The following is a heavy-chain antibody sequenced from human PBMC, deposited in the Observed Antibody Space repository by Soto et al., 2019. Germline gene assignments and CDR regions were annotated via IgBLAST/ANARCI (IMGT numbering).Heavy chain of an antibody. Sequence: SETLSLTCIVSGGSISSYYWSWIRQPPGKGLEWIGYIYYSGSTNYNPSLKSRVTISVDTSKNQFSLKLSSVTAADTAVYYCARDGPGCLYGSAENWFYPWGKGTLVTVSS. D-gene: IGHD3-10*01. V-gene: IGHV4-59*01. CDR1: GGSISSYY. CDR2: IYYSGST. CDR3: ARDGPGCLYGSAENWFYP. J-gene: IGHJ5*02.